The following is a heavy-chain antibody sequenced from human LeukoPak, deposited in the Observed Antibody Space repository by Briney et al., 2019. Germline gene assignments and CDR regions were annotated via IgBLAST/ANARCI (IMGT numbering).Heavy chain of an antibody. V-gene: IGHV1-18*04. CDR1: GYTFTGYY. CDR3: ARDIQYRGFDP. J-gene: IGHJ5*02. CDR2: ISAYNGNT. Sequence: ASVKVSCKASGYTFTGYYMHWVRQAPGQGLEWMGWISAYNGNTNYAQKLQGRVTMTTDTSTSTAYMELRSLRSDDTAVYYCARDIQYRGFDPWGQGTLVTVSS. D-gene: IGHD5-18*01.